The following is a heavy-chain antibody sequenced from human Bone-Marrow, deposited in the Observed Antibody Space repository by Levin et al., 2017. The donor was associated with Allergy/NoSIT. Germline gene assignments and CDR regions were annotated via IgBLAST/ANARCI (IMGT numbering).Heavy chain of an antibody. Sequence: LSLPCAASGFPFSSYAMSWVRQAPGKGLEWVSAISGSGGDTYYADSVKGRFTISRDNSKNTLYLQMNSLRAEDTAVYFCAKDRSLERRGIFDYWGQGTLVTVSS. D-gene: IGHD1-1*01. V-gene: IGHV3-23*01. CDR1: GFPFSSYA. CDR3: AKDRSLERRGIFDY. CDR2: ISGSGGDT. J-gene: IGHJ4*02.